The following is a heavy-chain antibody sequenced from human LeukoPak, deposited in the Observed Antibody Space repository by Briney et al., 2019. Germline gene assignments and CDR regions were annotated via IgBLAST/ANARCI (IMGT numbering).Heavy chain of an antibody. CDR1: GFTFSNYG. D-gene: IGHD6-13*01. CDR3: ARSEAAGTVDY. Sequence: GGSLRLSCAASGFTFSNYGMTWVRQAPGKGLEWVSSIRGSGDNTNYADSVKGRFTISRDNSKNTLYPQMNSLRAEDTAVYYCARSEAAGTVDYWGLGTLVTVSS. V-gene: IGHV3-23*01. CDR2: IRGSGDNT. J-gene: IGHJ4*02.